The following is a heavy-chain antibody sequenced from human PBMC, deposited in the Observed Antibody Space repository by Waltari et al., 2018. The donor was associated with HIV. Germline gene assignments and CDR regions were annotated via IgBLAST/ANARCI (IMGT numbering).Heavy chain of an antibody. J-gene: IGHJ4*02. D-gene: IGHD3-16*01. V-gene: IGHV3-7*01. CDR2: INEDGSEE. Sequence: EVQLVESGGGLVQPGGSLRLSCVVSGFPFNKYWMTWVRQTPGKGLEWVANINEDGSEENYVDSMEGRFTISRDNAKNSVSLQMNGLRVEDTGIYYCASLGGYWGQGALVSVSS. CDR3: ASLGGY. CDR1: GFPFNKYW.